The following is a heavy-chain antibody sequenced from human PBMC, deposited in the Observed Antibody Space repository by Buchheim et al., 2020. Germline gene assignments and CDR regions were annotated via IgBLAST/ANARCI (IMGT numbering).Heavy chain of an antibody. V-gene: IGHV3-74*01. D-gene: IGHD4-17*01. J-gene: IGHJ6*02. Sequence: EVQLVESGGGLVQPGGSLRLPCAASGFTFSSYWMHWVRQAPGKGLVWVSRINSDGSSTSYADSVKGRFTISRDNAKNTLYLQMNSLRAEDTAVYYCARDGHDYGDNRFDYYYGMDVWGQGTT. CDR1: GFTFSSYW. CDR2: INSDGSST. CDR3: ARDGHDYGDNRFDYYYGMDV.